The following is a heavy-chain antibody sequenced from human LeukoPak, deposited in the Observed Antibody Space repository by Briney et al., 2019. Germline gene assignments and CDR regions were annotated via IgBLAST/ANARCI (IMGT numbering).Heavy chain of an antibody. J-gene: IGHJ4*02. V-gene: IGHV4-4*02. CDR2: IYHSGTT. CDR1: GDSISSSHW. D-gene: IGHD1-20*01. CDR3: ARRITGTLAPIDY. Sequence: SETLSLTCAVSGDSISSSHWWTWVRQPPGKGLEWIGEIYHSGTTTYNPSLRSRVTISLDKSKNQFSLKLTSVTAADTAMYYCARRITGTLAPIDYWGQGTLVTVSS.